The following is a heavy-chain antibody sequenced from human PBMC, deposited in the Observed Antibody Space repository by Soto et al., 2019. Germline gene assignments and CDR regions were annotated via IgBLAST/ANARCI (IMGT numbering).Heavy chain of an antibody. CDR2: IYYSGST. J-gene: IGHJ6*02. D-gene: IGHD3-10*01. Sequence: QVQLQESGPGLVKPSETLSLTCTVSGGSISSYYWSWIRQPPGKGLEWIGYIYYSGSTNYNPSLKSRVTISVDTSKNQFSLKLSSVTAADTAVYYCARHAYYGSGSYQYYYGMDVWGQGTTVTVSS. CDR1: GGSISSYY. CDR3: ARHAYYGSGSYQYYYGMDV. V-gene: IGHV4-59*08.